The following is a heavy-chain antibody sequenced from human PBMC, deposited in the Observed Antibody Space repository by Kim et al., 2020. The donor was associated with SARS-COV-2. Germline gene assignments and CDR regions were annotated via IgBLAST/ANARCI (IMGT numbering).Heavy chain of an antibody. CDR3: MSGGGYCGYDSATDY. J-gene: IGHJ4*02. Sequence: GGSLRLSCVASGFTFSSYEMNWVRQAPGKGLEWDSYITSSSSTIYYADSVKGRFTITRDNAKNSLYLQMNSLGAEDPAVYYCMSGGGYCGYDSATDYWGQGTLGTVSS. D-gene: IGHD5-12*01. CDR2: ITSSSSTI. V-gene: IGHV3-48*03. CDR1: GFTFSSYE.